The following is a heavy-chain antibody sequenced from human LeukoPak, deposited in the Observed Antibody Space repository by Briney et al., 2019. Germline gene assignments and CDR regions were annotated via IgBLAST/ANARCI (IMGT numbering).Heavy chain of an antibody. V-gene: IGHV1-46*01. CDR1: GYIFTIYY. J-gene: IGHJ4*02. D-gene: IGHD3-9*01. Sequence: ASVNLSCKSSGYIFTIYYMHWVPQAPRKGLEWMGIINPSGGSTSYAQKFQGRVTMTRDTSTSTVYMELSSLRSEDTAVYYCARYDILTGEAFDYWGQGTLVTVCS. CDR2: INPSGGST. CDR3: ARYDILTGEAFDY.